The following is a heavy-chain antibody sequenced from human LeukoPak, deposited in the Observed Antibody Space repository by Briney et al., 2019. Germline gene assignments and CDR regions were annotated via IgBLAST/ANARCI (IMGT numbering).Heavy chain of an antibody. V-gene: IGHV3-74*01. J-gene: IGHJ4*02. CDR2: INTDGSTT. CDR3: ARSSGGSGYSPTHC. D-gene: IGHD3-22*01. Sequence: PGGSLRLSCAASGFIFSSYWMHWVRQAPGKGLVWVSRINTDGSTTTYADSVKGRFTISRDNAKNTLYLQMNSLGAEDTAVYYCARSSGGSGYSPTHCWGQGTLVTVSS. CDR1: GFIFSSYW.